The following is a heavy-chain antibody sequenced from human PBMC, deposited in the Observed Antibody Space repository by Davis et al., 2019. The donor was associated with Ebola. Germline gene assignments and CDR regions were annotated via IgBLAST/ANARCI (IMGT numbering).Heavy chain of an antibody. J-gene: IGHJ6*03. CDR1: GFTFNTYD. CDR3: GGEGWGYSYGTMDV. Sequence: GESLKISCVVSGFTFNTYDMHWVRQAPGKGLEWVAVISYHGRNLYYADSVKGRFTISRDNAKNSLFLQMNSLRGEDTAVYYCGGEGWGYSYGTMDVWGKGTTVTVSS. CDR2: ISYHGRNL. D-gene: IGHD5-18*01. V-gene: IGHV3-30*03.